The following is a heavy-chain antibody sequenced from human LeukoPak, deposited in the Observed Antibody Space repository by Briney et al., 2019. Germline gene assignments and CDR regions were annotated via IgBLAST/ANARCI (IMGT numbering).Heavy chain of an antibody. V-gene: IGHV3-66*01. D-gene: IGHD3-3*01. Sequence: GSLRLSCAASGFTVSSNYMSWVRQAPGKGLEWVSVIYSGGSTYYADSVKGRFTISRDNSKNTLYLQMNSLRAEDTAVYYCARNFGVVIRDYYFDYWGQGTLVTVSS. CDR3: ARNFGVVIRDYYFDY. CDR1: GFTVSSNY. CDR2: IYSGGST. J-gene: IGHJ4*02.